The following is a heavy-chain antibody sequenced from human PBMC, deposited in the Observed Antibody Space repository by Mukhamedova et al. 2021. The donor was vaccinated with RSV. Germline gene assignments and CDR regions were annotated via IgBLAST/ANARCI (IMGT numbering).Heavy chain of an antibody. CDR2: SSSYI. CDR3: ARDMVGSVVVPAAPDY. Sequence: SSSYIYYADSVKGRFTISRDNAKNSLYLQMNSLRAEDTAVYYCARDMVGSVVVPAAPDYWGQGTLVTVSS. D-gene: IGHD2-2*01. V-gene: IGHV3-21*01. J-gene: IGHJ4*02.